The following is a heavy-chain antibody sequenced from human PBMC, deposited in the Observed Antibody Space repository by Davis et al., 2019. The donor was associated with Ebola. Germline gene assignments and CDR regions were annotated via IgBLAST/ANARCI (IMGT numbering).Heavy chain of an antibody. J-gene: IGHJ4*02. V-gene: IGHV5-51*01. CDR3: ARHVFDFDMAFDY. Sequence: GESLKISCKGSGYRFSIYWIGWVRQMPGKGLEWMGIIYPGDSDTRYSPSLQGQVTISADKSISTAYLQWSSLKASDTAMYYCARHVFDFDMAFDYWGQGTLVTVSS. CDR1: GYRFSIYW. D-gene: IGHD2-21*01. CDR2: IYPGDSDT.